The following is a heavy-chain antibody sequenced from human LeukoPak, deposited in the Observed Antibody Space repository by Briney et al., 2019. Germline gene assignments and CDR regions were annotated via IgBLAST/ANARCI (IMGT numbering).Heavy chain of an antibody. CDR1: GGSFSGYY. CDR2: INHSGST. V-gene: IGHV4-34*01. J-gene: IGHJ4*02. Sequence: SETLSLTCAVYGGSFSGYYWSWIRQPPGKGLEWIGEINHSGSTNYNPSLKSRVTISVDTSKNQFSLKLSSVTAADTAVYYCAKTLGTTVDYFDYWGQGTLVTVSS. CDR3: AKTLGTTVDYFDY. D-gene: IGHD1-1*01.